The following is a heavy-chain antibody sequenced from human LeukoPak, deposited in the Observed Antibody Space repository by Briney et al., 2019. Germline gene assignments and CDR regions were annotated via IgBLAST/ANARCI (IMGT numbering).Heavy chain of an antibody. Sequence: SVKVSCKASGGTFSSYAISWVRQAPGQGLEWMGGIIPIFGTANYAQKFQGRVTITADKSTSTAYMELSSLRSEDTAVYYCARRGGDSSGYYPYYFDYWGQGTLVTVSS. CDR3: ARRGGDSSGYYPYYFDY. V-gene: IGHV1-69*06. D-gene: IGHD3-22*01. CDR2: IIPIFGTA. CDR1: GGTFSSYA. J-gene: IGHJ4*02.